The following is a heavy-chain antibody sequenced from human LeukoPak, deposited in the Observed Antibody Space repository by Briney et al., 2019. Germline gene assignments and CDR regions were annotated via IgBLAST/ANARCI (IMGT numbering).Heavy chain of an antibody. V-gene: IGHV1-2*02. CDR2: ISPNSGGT. CDR1: GYTFTAYY. J-gene: IGHJ2*01. CDR3: AFQPWGSGNNWYFDL. D-gene: IGHD7-27*01. Sequence: GASVKVSCKASGYTFTAYYIHWVRQAPGQGLEWMGWISPNSGGTDYAQKFQGRVTMTRDTSISTTYVELSSLTSDDTAVYYCAFQPWGSGNNWYFDLWGRSTLVTVSS.